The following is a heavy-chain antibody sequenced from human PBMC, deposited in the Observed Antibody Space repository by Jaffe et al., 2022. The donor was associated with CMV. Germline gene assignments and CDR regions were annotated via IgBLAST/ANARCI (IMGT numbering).Heavy chain of an antibody. CDR1: GGTFSSYA. D-gene: IGHD2-15*01. J-gene: IGHJ3*02. CDR3: ARDQVVGAPDHVDAFDI. CDR2: IIPILGIA. Sequence: QVQLVQSGAEVKKPGSSVKVSCKASGGTFSSYAISWVRQAPGQGLEWMGRIIPILGIANYAQKFQGRVTITADKSTSTAYMELSSLRSEDTAVYYCARDQVVGAPDHVDAFDIWGQGTMVTVSS. V-gene: IGHV1-69*09.